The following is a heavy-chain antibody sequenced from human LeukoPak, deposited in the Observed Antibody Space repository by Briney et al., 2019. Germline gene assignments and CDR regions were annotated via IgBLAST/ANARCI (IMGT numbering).Heavy chain of an antibody. V-gene: IGHV3-43*02. Sequence: GGSLRLSCAASGFRFYDFAMHWVRQSPGKGLEWVSLVSADGAKSYYAESVRGRFTISRDNSKNSLYLQMNSLRAEDTAIYYCARMGSGWVDYWGQGTLVTVSS. J-gene: IGHJ4*02. D-gene: IGHD6-19*01. CDR2: VSADGAKS. CDR3: ARMGSGWVDY. CDR1: GFRFYDFA.